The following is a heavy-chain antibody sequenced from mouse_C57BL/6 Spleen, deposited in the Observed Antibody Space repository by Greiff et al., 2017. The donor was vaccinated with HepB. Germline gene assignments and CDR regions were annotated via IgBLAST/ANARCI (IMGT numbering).Heavy chain of an antibody. V-gene: IGHV5-4*01. J-gene: IGHJ2*01. Sequence: EVQLVESGGGLVKPGGSLKLSCAASGFTFSSYAMSWVRQTPEKRLEWVATISDGGSYTYYPDNVKGRFTISRDNAKNNLYLQMSHLKSEDTAMYYCARDKGYYGSSSDYWGQGTTLTVSS. D-gene: IGHD1-1*01. CDR3: ARDKGYYGSSSDY. CDR1: GFTFSSYA. CDR2: ISDGGSYT.